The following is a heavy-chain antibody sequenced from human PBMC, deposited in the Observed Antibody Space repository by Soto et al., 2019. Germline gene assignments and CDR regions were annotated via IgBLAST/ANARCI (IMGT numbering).Heavy chain of an antibody. J-gene: IGHJ4*02. CDR2: IYYSGST. CDR3: ARSSGWDFDS. D-gene: IGHD6-19*01. Sequence: QVQLQESGPGLVKPSETLSLTCTVSGDSLNNYYWTWVRQPPGKSLEWIGYIYYSGSTNYNPSLKGRVNISVDTSKNQFSLKVISVTAADTAVYYCARSSGWDFDSWGQGALVTVSP. V-gene: IGHV4-59*01. CDR1: GDSLNNYY.